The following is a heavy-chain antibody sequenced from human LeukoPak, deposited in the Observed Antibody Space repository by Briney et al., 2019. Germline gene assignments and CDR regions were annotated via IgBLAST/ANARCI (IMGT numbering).Heavy chain of an antibody. J-gene: IGHJ5*02. CDR2: ISAYNGNT. Sequence: ASVKVSCKASGYTFTSYGISWVRQAPGQGLERVGWISAYNGNTNCAQKLQGRVTMTTDTSTSTAYMELRSLRSDDTAVYYCARVFGGYYDSSGYRWFDPWGQGTLVTVSS. CDR1: GYTFTSYG. V-gene: IGHV1-18*01. CDR3: ARVFGGYYDSSGYRWFDP. D-gene: IGHD3-22*01.